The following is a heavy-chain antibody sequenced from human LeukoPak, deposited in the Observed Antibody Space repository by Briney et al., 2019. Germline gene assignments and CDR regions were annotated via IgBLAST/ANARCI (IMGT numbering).Heavy chain of an antibody. CDR3: ARRAVVPPPPFDH. CDR2: ITLNAGTA. D-gene: IGHD2-2*01. V-gene: IGHV3-20*04. J-gene: IGHJ4*02. CDR1: EIAFADYG. Sequence: GGPRRPSCAVSEIAFADYGTGGGPQGPGKGRGSASGITLNAGTAGYADSVKGRFTFSRYNAKNSPYLQLNRLRAEDTPWYYVARRAVVPPPPFDHWRQGTLDTVSS.